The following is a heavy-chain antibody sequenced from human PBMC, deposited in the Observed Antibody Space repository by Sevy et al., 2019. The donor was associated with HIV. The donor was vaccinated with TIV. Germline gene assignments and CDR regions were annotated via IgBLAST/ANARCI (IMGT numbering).Heavy chain of an antibody. J-gene: IGHJ3*02. CDR1: GFTFSSYA. Sequence: GESLKISCAASGFTFSSYAMSWFRQAPGKGLEWVSTIRDSGESTYNADSVKGRFTISRDNSKNTLYLQMNSLRADDTAVYYCATGGDFWSGYSNDAFDIWGQGTIVTVSS. CDR2: IRDSGEST. V-gene: IGHV3-23*01. D-gene: IGHD3-3*01. CDR3: ATGGDFWSGYSNDAFDI.